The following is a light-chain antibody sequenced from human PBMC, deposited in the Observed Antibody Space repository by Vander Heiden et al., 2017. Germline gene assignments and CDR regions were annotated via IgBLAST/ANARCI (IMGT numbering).Light chain of an antibody. CDR3: QAWDSSTPYV. Sequence: SFELTQPPSVSVSPGQTASITCSGDKLGDKYACWYQLKPGRSPVLVIYQDTKRPSGIPERFSGSNSGNTATLTISGTQAMDEADYYCQAWDSSTPYVFGTGTKVTVL. J-gene: IGLJ1*01. V-gene: IGLV3-1*01. CDR2: QDT. CDR1: KLGDKY.